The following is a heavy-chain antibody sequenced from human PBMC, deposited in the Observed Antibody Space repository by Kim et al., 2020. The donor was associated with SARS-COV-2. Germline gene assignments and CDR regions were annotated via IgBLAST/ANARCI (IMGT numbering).Heavy chain of an antibody. CDR1: GFTVSSNY. J-gene: IGHJ6*02. D-gene: IGHD4-17*01. CDR3: ARPLRGDYGNYYYGMDV. V-gene: IGHV3-66*02. Sequence: GSLRLSCAASGFTVSSNYMSWVRQAPGKGLEWVSVIYSGGSTYYADSVKGRFTISRDNSKNTLYLQMNSLRAEDTAVYYCARPLRGDYGNYYYGMDVWGQGTTVTVSS. CDR2: IYSGGST.